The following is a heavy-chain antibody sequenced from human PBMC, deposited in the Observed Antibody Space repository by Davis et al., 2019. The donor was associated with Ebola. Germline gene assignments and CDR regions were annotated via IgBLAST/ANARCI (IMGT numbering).Heavy chain of an antibody. V-gene: IGHV1-18*01. CDR3: TREGYYDSGGFYYYFDY. D-gene: IGHD3-22*01. Sequence: AASVKVSCNASGYTFPSYGISWVRQAPGQGLEWMGWISPYNRNTNYAQKFQARVTMTTDTSTSTAYMELRSLRSGDTAVYYCTREGYYDSGGFYYYFDYWGQGTLVTVSS. J-gene: IGHJ4*02. CDR2: ISPYNRNT. CDR1: GYTFPSYG.